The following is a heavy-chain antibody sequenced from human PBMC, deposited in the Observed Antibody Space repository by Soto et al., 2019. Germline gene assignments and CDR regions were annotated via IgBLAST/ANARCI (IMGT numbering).Heavy chain of an antibody. V-gene: IGHV3-9*01. CDR1: GSTFDDYA. D-gene: IGHD3-22*01. Sequence: LRLSCAASGSTFDDYAMHWVRQAPGKGLEWVSGISWNSGSIGYADSVKGRFTISRDNSKNSLYLQMNSLRAEDTALYYCAKGRGDYYDSSGYFDYWGQGTLVTVSS. J-gene: IGHJ4*02. CDR2: ISWNSGSI. CDR3: AKGRGDYYDSSGYFDY.